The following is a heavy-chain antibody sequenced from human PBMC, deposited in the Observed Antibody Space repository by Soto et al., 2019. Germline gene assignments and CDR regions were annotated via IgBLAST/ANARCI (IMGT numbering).Heavy chain of an antibody. D-gene: IGHD6-13*01. CDR3: ARSIAAAGLADTLWH. V-gene: IGHV3-30-3*01. CDR2: ISYDGSNK. Sequence: QVQLVESGGGVVQPGRSLRLSCAASGFTFSSYAMHWVRQAPGKGLEWVAVISYDGSNKYYADSVKGRFTISRDNSKNTLYLQMNSLRAADTAVYYCARSIAAAGLADTLWHWGQGTLVTVSS. J-gene: IGHJ4*02. CDR1: GFTFSSYA.